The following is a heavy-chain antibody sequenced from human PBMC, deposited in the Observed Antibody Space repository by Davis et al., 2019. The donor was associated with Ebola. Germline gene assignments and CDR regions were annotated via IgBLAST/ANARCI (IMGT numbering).Heavy chain of an antibody. CDR3: TRTTRDSGWFIDF. J-gene: IGHJ4*02. V-gene: IGHV4-34*01. CDR1: GGSFSGYY. D-gene: IGHD6-19*01. Sequence: MPGGSLRLSCAVYGGSFSGYYWSWIRQPLGKGLEWMGEVNHSGGANYNPSLKSRVTISADTSKNQFSLKLNSVTAADTAVYYCTRTTRDSGWFIDFWGRGTRVTVSS. CDR2: VNHSGGA.